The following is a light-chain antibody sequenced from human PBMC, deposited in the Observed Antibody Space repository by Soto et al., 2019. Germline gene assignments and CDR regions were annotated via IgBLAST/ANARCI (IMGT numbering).Light chain of an antibody. V-gene: IGLV2-23*02. Sequence: QSALTQPASMSGSPGQSITISCTGTSSDVGGYYSVSWFQQHPGKAPKLIIYEVNKRPAGVSDRFSGSKSGNTASLTISGLQSADEAEYYCSSYAGDTTFFVFGTGTKLTVL. CDR3: SSYAGDTTFFV. CDR1: SSDVGGYYS. J-gene: IGLJ1*01. CDR2: EVN.